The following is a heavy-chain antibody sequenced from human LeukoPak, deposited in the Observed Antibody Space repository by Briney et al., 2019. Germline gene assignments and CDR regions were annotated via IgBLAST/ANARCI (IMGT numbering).Heavy chain of an antibody. CDR3: ARGVWRQLGVQVYYYYGMDV. D-gene: IGHD5-18*01. V-gene: IGHV3-33*01. CDR2: IWYDGSNK. Sequence: GGSLRLSCAASGFTFSSYSMHWVRQAPGKGLEWVAVIWYDGSNKYYADSVKGRFTISRDNSKNTLYLQMNSLRAEDTAVYYCARGVWRQLGVQVYYYYGMDVWGQGTTVTVSS. J-gene: IGHJ6*02. CDR1: GFTFSSYS.